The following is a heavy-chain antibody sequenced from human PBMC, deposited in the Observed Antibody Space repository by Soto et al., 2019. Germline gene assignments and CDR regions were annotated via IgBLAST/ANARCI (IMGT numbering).Heavy chain of an antibody. CDR3: ARSAGLLWFGESSSHGLDV. CDR2: ISHDGSDE. D-gene: IGHD3-10*01. CDR1: GFAFSNYA. V-gene: IGHV3-30-3*01. J-gene: IGHJ6*01. Sequence: QVQLFESGGGVVQPGRSLRLSCAASGFAFSNYAFHWVRQAPGRGLAWVAVISHDGSDEFYAGSVKGRFIVSRDNSKSTVSLHMNSLSGEDTGIYFCARSAGLLWFGESSSHGLDVWGQGTTVAGSS.